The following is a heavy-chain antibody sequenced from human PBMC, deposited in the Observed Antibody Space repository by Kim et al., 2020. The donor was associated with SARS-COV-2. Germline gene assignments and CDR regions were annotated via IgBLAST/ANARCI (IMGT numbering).Heavy chain of an antibody. CDR3: VRRYCSGGGCYYDY. V-gene: IGHV3-74*01. D-gene: IGHD2-15*01. CDR2: INRDGSST. Sequence: GGSLRLSCAASGFTFSNFWMHWVRQAPGKGLMWVSRINRDGSSTIYADSVKGRFTISRDNAKNTLYLQMNSLRAEDTAIYYCVRRYCSGGGCYYDYWGQGTLVTVSS. CDR1: GFTFSNFW. J-gene: IGHJ4*02.